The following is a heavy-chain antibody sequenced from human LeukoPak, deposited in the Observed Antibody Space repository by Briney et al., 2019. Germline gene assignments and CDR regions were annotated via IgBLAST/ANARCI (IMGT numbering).Heavy chain of an antibody. CDR2: INSDGSST. D-gene: IGHD6-19*01. J-gene: IGHJ3*02. CDR3: AREIGTLGSSGWTDAFDI. Sequence: PGGSLRLSCAASGFTFSSYWMHWVRQAPGKGLVWVSRINSDGSSTSYADSVKGRFTISRDNAKNTLYLQMNSLRAEDTAVYYCAREIGTLGSSGWTDAFDIWGQGTMVTVSS. V-gene: IGHV3-74*01. CDR1: GFTFSSYW.